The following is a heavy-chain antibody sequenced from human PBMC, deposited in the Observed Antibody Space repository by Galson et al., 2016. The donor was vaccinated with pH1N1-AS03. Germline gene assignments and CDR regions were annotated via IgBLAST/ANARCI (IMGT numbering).Heavy chain of an antibody. CDR1: GYIFTSYW. CDR2: IYPGDSDT. CDR3: ARQVRDGYNDYFDY. D-gene: IGHD5-24*01. V-gene: IGHV5-51*01. J-gene: IGHJ4*02. Sequence: QSGAEVKKPGESLKISCKTSGYIFTSYWVAWVRHMPGKGLEWMGIIYPGDSDTRYSPSFQGQVTISADRSINTAYLQWSSLMASETAIYYCARQVRDGYNDYFDYWGQGILATVSS.